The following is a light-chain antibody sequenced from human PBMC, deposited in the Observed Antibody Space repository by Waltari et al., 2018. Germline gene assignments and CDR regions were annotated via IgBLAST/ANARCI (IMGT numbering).Light chain of an antibody. J-gene: IGLJ2*01. CDR2: DNN. Sequence: QSVLTQPPSVSAAPGQKVTISCSGSSSDIGENYVSWFQQLPGTAPKRLIYDNNQRPSGIPDRFSGSKSGTSATLGITGLQTGDEADYYCGAWDSSLSAVIFGGGTKLTVL. CDR3: GAWDSSLSAVI. CDR1: SSDIGENY. V-gene: IGLV1-51*01.